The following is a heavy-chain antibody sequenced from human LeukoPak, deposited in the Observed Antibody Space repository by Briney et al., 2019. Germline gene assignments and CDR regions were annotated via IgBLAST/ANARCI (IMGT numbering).Heavy chain of an antibody. CDR3: ASPSGGPSSAFDI. CDR2: IYPADSDT. CDR1: DYSFTSYW. D-gene: IGHD3-10*01. V-gene: IGHV5-51*01. Sequence: GESLKISCKASDYSFTSYWIGWVRQMPGKGLEWMGIIYPADSDTRYSPSFQGQVTISAEKSISTAYLQWSSLKASDTAMYYCASPSGGPSSAFDIWGQGTMVTVSS. J-gene: IGHJ3*02.